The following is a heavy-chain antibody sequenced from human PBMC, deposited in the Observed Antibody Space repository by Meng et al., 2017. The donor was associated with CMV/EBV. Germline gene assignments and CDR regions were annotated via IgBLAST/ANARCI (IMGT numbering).Heavy chain of an antibody. V-gene: IGHV3-7*01. CDR3: TRGYSRLGAFDI. CDR1: GFTLSSKW. Sequence: GGSLRLSCTASGFTLSSKWMTWVRQAPGKGLEWVANINQDGSEKYSVDSVKGRFTISRDNAKNSLSLQMNSLRVEDTAVYYCTRGYSRLGAFDIWGQGTLVTVSS. CDR2: INQDGSEK. J-gene: IGHJ3*02. D-gene: IGHD2-21*01.